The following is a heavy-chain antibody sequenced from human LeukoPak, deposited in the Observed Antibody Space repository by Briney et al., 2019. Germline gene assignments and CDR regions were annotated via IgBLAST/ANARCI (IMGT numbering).Heavy chain of an antibody. Sequence: GGSLRLSCAASGFTFSSYSMHWVRQAPGKGLEWVAVIWYGGSNKYYADSVKGRFTISRDNSKNTLYLQMNSLRAEDTAVYYCAKDAGPGTYYFDYWGQGTLVTVSS. V-gene: IGHV3-30*02. CDR1: GFTFSSYS. D-gene: IGHD1-14*01. CDR2: IWYGGSNK. CDR3: AKDAGPGTYYFDY. J-gene: IGHJ4*02.